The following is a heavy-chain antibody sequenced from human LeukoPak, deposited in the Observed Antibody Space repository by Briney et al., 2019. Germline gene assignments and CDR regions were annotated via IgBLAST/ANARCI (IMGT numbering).Heavy chain of an antibody. V-gene: IGHV3-20*04. CDR2: VNWNSGST. D-gene: IGHD2-2*01. J-gene: IGHJ4*02. CDR1: GFTFDDYG. CDR3: ARDRGLIVVVPAALDY. Sequence: GGSLRLSCAASGFTFDDYGMSWVRQAPGKGLEWISGVNWNSGSTGYADSVKGRFTISRDNAKNSLYLQMNSLRAEDTAVYYCARDRGLIVVVPAALDYWGQGTLVTVSS.